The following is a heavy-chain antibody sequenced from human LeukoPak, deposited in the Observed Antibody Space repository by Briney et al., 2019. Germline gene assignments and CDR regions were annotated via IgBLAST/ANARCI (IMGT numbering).Heavy chain of an antibody. J-gene: IGHJ5*02. CDR1: GGSISSYY. CDR3: ERGSTYYDYVCGSYRFHNWFDP. Sequence: VKPSESLSLTGTVSGGSISSYYWSWIRQPPGKGLEWIGYIYYSGSTNYNPSLKSRVTISVDTSKNQFSLKLSSVTAADTAVYYCERGSTYYDYVCGSYRFHNWFDPWGQGTLVTVSS. CDR2: IYYSGST. V-gene: IGHV4-59*01. D-gene: IGHD3-16*02.